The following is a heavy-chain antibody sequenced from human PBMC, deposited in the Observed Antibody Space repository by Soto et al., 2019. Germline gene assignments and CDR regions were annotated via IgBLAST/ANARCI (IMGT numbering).Heavy chain of an antibody. CDR1: GGSISGYW. D-gene: IGHD3-10*01. CDR2: VYSSGTT. J-gene: IGHJ4*02. CDR3: ARDIGSFAYGQGY. Sequence: SETLSLTCSVSGGSISGYWWSWIRQPAGKGLEWIGRVYSSGTTDYNPSLNSRATMSVETSKNQFSLKLSSVTAADTAVYYCARDIGSFAYGQGYSSQGIHVTLSS. V-gene: IGHV4-4*07.